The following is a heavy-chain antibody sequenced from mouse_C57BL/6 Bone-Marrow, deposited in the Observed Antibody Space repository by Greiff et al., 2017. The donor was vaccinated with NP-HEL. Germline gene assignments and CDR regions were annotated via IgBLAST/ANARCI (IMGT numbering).Heavy chain of an antibody. D-gene: IGHD1-1*01. V-gene: IGHV5-6*01. J-gene: IGHJ3*01. CDR3: ASLYYGSSPFAY. Sequence: EVQLVESGGDLVKPGGSLKLSCAASGFTFSSYGMSWVRQTPDKRLEWVATISSGGSYTYYPDSVKGRFTISRDNAKNTLYLQMSSLKSEDTAMYYCASLYYGSSPFAYWGQGTLVTVSA. CDR2: ISSGGSYT. CDR1: GFTFSSYG.